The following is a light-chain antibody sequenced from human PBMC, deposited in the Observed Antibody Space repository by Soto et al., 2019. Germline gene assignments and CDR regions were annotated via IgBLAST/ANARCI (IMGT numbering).Light chain of an antibody. J-gene: IGKJ1*01. V-gene: IGKV3-15*01. CDR3: QQHTARPPWT. CDR2: GAS. Sequence: EIVMTQSPVTLYVSPGERATLSCRASHHVATSLAWYQQKPGQAPRLLIYGASTRATGISARFSGSGSGTVFTLTISGLQSYDCAVYYCQQHTARPPWTFGQGTKV. CDR1: HHVATS.